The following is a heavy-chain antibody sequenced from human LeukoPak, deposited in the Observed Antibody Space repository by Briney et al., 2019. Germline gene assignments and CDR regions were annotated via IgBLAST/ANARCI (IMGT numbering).Heavy chain of an antibody. CDR2: IYPGDSDT. Sequence: GESLKISCKGSGYSFTSYWIGWVRQMPGKGLEWMGIIYPGDSDTRYSPSFQGQVTISADKSISTAYLQWSSLRASDTAMYYCARHLRTYYYDSSGYYDAFDIWGQGTMVTVSS. J-gene: IGHJ3*02. V-gene: IGHV5-51*01. D-gene: IGHD3-22*01. CDR1: GYSFTSYW. CDR3: ARHLRTYYYDSSGYYDAFDI.